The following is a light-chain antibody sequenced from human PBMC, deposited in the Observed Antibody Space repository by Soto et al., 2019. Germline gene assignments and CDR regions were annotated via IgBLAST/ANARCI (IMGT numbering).Light chain of an antibody. Sequence: QSLLTKPAYVSGSPGQSMTISCDGSSIDVGGYNYVSWYQQHPGKAPKLMIYDVSNRPSGVSNRFSGSKSGNTASLTISGLQAEDEADYYCSSYTSRSSVVFGGGTKVTVL. CDR2: DVS. V-gene: IGLV2-14*01. CDR1: SIDVGGYNY. CDR3: SSYTSRSSVV. J-gene: IGLJ2*01.